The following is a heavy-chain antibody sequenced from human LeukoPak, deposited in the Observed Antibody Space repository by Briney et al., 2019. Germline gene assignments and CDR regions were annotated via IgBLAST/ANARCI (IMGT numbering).Heavy chain of an antibody. CDR1: GFTFSSYA. D-gene: IGHD1-26*01. Sequence: PGGSLRLSCAASGFTFSSYAMHWVRQAPGKGLEYVSAISSNGGSTYYANSVKGRFTISRDNSKNTLYLQMGSLRAEDMAVYYCARSDSGSHDYWGQGTLVTVSS. CDR2: ISSNGGST. V-gene: IGHV3-64*01. J-gene: IGHJ4*02. CDR3: ARSDSGSHDY.